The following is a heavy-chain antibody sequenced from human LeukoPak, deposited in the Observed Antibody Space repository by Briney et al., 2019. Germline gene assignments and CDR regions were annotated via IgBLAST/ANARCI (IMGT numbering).Heavy chain of an antibody. CDR2: IWYDGNNK. D-gene: IGHD5-18*01. CDR3: ARELRYGDC. Sequence: GGSLRLSCAASGFTFSSSWMHWVRQAPGKGLEWVAVIWYDGNNKYYADSVKGRFTISRDNSKNMLYLQMNSLRAEDTAIYYCARELRYGDCWGQGTLVTVSS. J-gene: IGHJ4*02. V-gene: IGHV3-33*08. CDR1: GFTFSSSW.